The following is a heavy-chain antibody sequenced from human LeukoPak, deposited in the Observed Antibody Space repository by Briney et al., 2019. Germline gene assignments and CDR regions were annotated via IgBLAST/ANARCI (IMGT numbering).Heavy chain of an antibody. V-gene: IGHV4-34*01. D-gene: IGHD3-22*01. Sequence: SETLSLTCAVYGGSFSGYYWSWIRQPPGKGREGIGEINHSGSTNYNPSLKSRFTISVDTSKNQFSLTLSSVTAADTAVYYCARGANYYDSSGYYIAAGFDYWGQGTLVTVSS. CDR3: ARGANYYDSSGYYIAAGFDY. J-gene: IGHJ4*02. CDR2: INHSGST. CDR1: GGSFSGYY.